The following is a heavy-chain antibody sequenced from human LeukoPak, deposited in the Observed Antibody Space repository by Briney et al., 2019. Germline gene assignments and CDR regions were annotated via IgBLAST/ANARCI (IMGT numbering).Heavy chain of an antibody. CDR3: ARNGGAAAVEMLDFDY. CDR2: IYYSGST. CDR1: GGSISGSSYY. Sequence: SETLSLTCTVSGGSISGSSYYWGWIRQPPGKGLEWIGSIYYSGSTYYNPSLKSRVTISVDTSKNQFSLKLSSVTAANTAVYYCARNGGAAAVEMLDFDYWGQGTLVTVSS. D-gene: IGHD6-13*01. V-gene: IGHV4-39*01. J-gene: IGHJ4*02.